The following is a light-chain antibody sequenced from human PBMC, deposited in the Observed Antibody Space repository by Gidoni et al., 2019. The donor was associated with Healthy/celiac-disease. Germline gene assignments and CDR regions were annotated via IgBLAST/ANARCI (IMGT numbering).Light chain of an antibody. CDR1: QSLGSSY. J-gene: IGKJ2*01. CDR3: QLYGSTPPYT. Sequence: EIVLTQSPGTLSLSPGERATLSCRASQSLGSSYLSWYQQKRGQAPRLLSYAASSRATGIPDRFSGSGSGTDFTLTISGLELEDFAVYYCQLYGSTPPYTFXXXTKLEIK. V-gene: IGKV3-20*01. CDR2: AAS.